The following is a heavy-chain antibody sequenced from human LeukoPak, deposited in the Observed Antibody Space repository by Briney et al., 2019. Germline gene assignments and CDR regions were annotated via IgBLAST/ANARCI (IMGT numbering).Heavy chain of an antibody. CDR3: VRASSGYNSGHLDV. Sequence: KPSETLSLTCTVAGGSISSGAYSWNCVRQPPGKGLECIGDTFHSGSPEYNPSLKSRITISADRSKNQFSLRLNSVTVADTAIYYCVRASSGYNSGHLDVWGQGTTVIVSS. CDR2: TFHSGSP. CDR1: GGSISSGAYS. D-gene: IGHD5-24*01. V-gene: IGHV4-30-2*01. J-gene: IGHJ6*01.